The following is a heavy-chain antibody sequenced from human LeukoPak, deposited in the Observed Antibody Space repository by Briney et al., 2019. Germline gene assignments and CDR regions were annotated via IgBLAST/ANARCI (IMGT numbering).Heavy chain of an antibody. D-gene: IGHD7-27*01. V-gene: IGHV4-34*01. Sequence: SETLSLTCAAYGGSFSGYYWSWIRQPPGKGLEWIGEINHSGSTNYNPSLKSRVTISVDTSKNQFSLKLSSVTAADTAVYYCARGKTGYYYYYYYMDVWGKGTTVTVSS. CDR2: INHSGST. CDR3: ARGKTGYYYYYYYMDV. J-gene: IGHJ6*03. CDR1: GGSFSGYY.